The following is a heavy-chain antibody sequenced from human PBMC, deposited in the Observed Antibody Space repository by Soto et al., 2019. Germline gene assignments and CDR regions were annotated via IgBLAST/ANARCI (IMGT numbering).Heavy chain of an antibody. V-gene: IGHV3-21*01. CDR3: ARDRGSWDKFWH. Sequence: WRSLRLSCAASGFDFSTYSMHWVRQAPGKGLEWVSSIRRSSRDVYYGDSVQGRFTISRDDVTNSLFLQMNSLRAEDTAGYFCARDRGSWDKFWHWGRGVLVTVSS. CDR2: IRRSSRDV. CDR1: GFDFSTYS. D-gene: IGHD6-13*01. J-gene: IGHJ4*02.